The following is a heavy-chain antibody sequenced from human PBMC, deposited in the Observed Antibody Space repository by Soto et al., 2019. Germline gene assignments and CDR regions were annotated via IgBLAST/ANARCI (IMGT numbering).Heavy chain of an antibody. Sequence: GGSLRLSCAASGFTFSSYWMHWVRQAPGKGLVWVSRIKSDGSSTTYADSVRGRFTISRDNAKNTLYLQMNSLGAEDTAVYYCARGGIVGTTAGPVYGMDVWGQGTTVTVSS. CDR2: IKSDGSST. CDR3: ARGGIVGTTAGPVYGMDV. V-gene: IGHV3-74*01. J-gene: IGHJ6*02. D-gene: IGHD1-26*01. CDR1: GFTFSSYW.